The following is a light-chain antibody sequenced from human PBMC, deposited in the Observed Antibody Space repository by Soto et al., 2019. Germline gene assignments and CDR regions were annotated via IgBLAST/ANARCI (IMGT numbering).Light chain of an antibody. Sequence: QAVVTQEPSFSVSPGMTVTLTCGLSSGSVSTSYYPSWYQQTPGQAPRTLIYSTNTRSSGVPDRFSGSILGNKAALTITGAQADDESDYHCVLYMGSGISVFGGGTKLTVL. V-gene: IGLV8-61*01. CDR1: SGSVSTSYY. J-gene: IGLJ2*01. CDR2: STN. CDR3: VLYMGSGISV.